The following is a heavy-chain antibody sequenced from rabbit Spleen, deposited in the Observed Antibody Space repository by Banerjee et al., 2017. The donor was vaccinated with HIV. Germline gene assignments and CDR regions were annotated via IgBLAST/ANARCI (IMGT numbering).Heavy chain of an antibody. CDR3: ARDTGSSFSSYGMAL. V-gene: IGHV1S45*01. CDR2: INAATGRT. J-gene: IGHJ6*01. D-gene: IGHD8-1*01. Sequence: QEQLEESGGDLVKPEGSLTLTCTASGLSFSSSYYMCWVRQAPGKGLEWIACINAATGRTVYASWAKGRFTISKTSSTTVTLQMASLTVADTATYFCARDTGSSFSSYGMALWGPGTLVTVS. CDR1: GLSFSSSYY.